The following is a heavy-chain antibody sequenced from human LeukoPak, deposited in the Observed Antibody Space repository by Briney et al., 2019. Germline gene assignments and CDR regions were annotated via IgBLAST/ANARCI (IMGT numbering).Heavy chain of an antibody. J-gene: IGHJ5*02. CDR1: GFTFGDYP. V-gene: IGHV3-43*02. Sequence: GGSLRLSCAASGFTFGDYPMHWIRQTPGQGLEWVSLISPDGGRSFQADSVRGRFTISRDNSKNSLYLQMNSLRSEDTALYYCAKDMGGSGRNWASNWVDPWGQGTLVTVSS. CDR3: AKDMGGSGRNWASNWVDP. D-gene: IGHD1-26*01. CDR2: ISPDGGRS.